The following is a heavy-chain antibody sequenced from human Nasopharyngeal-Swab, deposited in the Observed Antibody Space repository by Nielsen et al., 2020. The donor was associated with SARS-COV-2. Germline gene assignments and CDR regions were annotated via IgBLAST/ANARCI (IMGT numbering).Heavy chain of an antibody. CDR3: ARTGGSYFDY. CDR1: GFTLRSYA. CDR2: ISYDGSNK. D-gene: IGHD1-26*01. V-gene: IGHV3-30-3*01. Sequence: SLKNSPAASGFTLRSYAIHWGRQAPGKGLEWVAVISYDGSNKYYADSVKGRFTISRDNSKNTMYLQMNSLRAEDTAVYYCARTGGSYFDYWGQGTLVTVSS. J-gene: IGHJ4*02.